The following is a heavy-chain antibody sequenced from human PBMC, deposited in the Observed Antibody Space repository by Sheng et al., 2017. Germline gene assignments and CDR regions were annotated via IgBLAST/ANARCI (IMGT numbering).Heavy chain of an antibody. Sequence: QVQLVESGGGVVQPGRSLRLSCATSGFTFSHYGMHWVRQAPGKGLEWVAVIWHDGSQKYYGDSVKGRFTISRDNSKNTLHLQMDSLRVEDTAVYFCAKDTPQELVISDPDRQLDYFDYWGQGTLVTVSS. J-gene: IGHJ4*02. CDR1: GFTFSHYG. V-gene: IGHV3-33*06. CDR2: IWHDGSQK. D-gene: IGHD6-13*01. CDR3: AKDTPQELVISDPDRQLDYFDY.